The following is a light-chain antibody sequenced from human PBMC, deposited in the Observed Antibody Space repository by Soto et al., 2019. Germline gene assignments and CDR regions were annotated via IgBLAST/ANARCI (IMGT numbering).Light chain of an antibody. CDR1: QSVSSN. CDR2: GAS. CDR3: QQYNNWPPSWT. V-gene: IGKV3-15*01. J-gene: IGKJ1*01. Sequence: EIVMTQSPATVSVSPGERATLSCRASQSVSSNLAWYQQKPGQAPRLLIYGASTRATGIPARFSGSGSGTEFTLTISSLQSEDFAVYYCQQYNNWPPSWTFDQGTKVEIK.